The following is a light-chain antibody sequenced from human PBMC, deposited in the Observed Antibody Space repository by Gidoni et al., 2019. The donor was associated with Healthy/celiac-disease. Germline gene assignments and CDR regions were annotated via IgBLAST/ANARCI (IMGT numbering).Light chain of an antibody. CDR3: QQYNSCAG. CDR1: QSISSW. Sequence: DIQMTQSPSTLSASVGDRVTITCRASQSISSWLAWYQQKPGKAPKLLIYDASSLESGVPSRFSGSGSGTEFTLTISSLQPDDFATYYCQQYNSCAGFXQXTKVEIK. CDR2: DAS. J-gene: IGKJ1*01. V-gene: IGKV1-5*01.